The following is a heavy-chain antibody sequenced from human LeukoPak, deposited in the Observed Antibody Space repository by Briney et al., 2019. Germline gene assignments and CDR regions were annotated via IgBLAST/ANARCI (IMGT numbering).Heavy chain of an antibody. J-gene: IGHJ4*02. CDR2: ISVGGGDT. Sequence: GGSLRLSCAASGFTFNSYWMHWVRQAPGKGLEWVSSISVGGGDTFASDSVKGRFTITRENSKNTLYLQMTGLRVEDTAVYFCAKLNLGEMAYFDSWGQGTLVTVSS. V-gene: IGHV3-23*01. CDR1: GFTFNSYW. CDR3: AKLNLGEMAYFDS. D-gene: IGHD3-16*01.